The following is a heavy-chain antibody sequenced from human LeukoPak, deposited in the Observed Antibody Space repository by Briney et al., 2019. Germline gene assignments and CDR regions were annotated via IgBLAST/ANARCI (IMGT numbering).Heavy chain of an antibody. J-gene: IGHJ4*02. Sequence: SETLSLTFTVSGGSISSSSYYWGWIRQPPGKGLEWIGSIYYSGSTYYNPSLKSRVTISVDTSKNQFSLKLSSVTAADTAVYYCARDPDGYGSDYWGQGTLVTVSS. V-gene: IGHV4-39*07. CDR3: ARDPDGYGSDY. CDR1: GGSISSSSYY. CDR2: IYYSGST. D-gene: IGHD3-10*01.